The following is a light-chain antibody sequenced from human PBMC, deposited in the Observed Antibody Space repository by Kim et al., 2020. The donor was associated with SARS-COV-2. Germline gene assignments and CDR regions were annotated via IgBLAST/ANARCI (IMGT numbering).Light chain of an antibody. CDR1: QSGSSSY. Sequence: PGERGTLSCRASQSGSSSYLTWYQQKPGQAPRLLIYGASTRATGIPARFSGSGSGTDFTLTISSLQPEDFAVYYCQQDYNLPWTFGQGTKVDIK. CDR2: GAS. CDR3: QQDYNLPWT. V-gene: IGKV3D-7*01. J-gene: IGKJ1*01.